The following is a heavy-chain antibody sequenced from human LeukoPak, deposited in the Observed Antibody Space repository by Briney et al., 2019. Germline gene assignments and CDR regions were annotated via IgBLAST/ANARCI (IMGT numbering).Heavy chain of an antibody. V-gene: IGHV4-59*12. CDR1: GDSISTFY. J-gene: IGHJ4*02. Sequence: KPSETLSLTVTGSGDSISTFYWSWLRQPQGKGLEGSGYTYYSGNIKDNPSLKSRVTILVDTSEKQFFLKMSFVTAADTAVYYCARVNSVWLPPNYFDDWGQGTLVTVSS. D-gene: IGHD5-12*01. CDR2: TYYSGNI. CDR3: ARVNSVWLPPNYFDD.